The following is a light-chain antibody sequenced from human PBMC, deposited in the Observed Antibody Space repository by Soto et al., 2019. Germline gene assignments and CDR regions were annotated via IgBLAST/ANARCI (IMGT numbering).Light chain of an antibody. CDR2: SDN. Sequence: QSVLTQPPSASGTPGQRVTISCSGSSSNLGSNSVNWYQQVPGTAPKLLISSDNQRPSGVPDRFSGSRSGTSASLAISGLQSEDEADYHCGAWDDSLNGWVFGGGTKLTVL. CDR3: GAWDDSLNGWV. V-gene: IGLV1-44*01. CDR1: SSNLGSNS. J-gene: IGLJ3*02.